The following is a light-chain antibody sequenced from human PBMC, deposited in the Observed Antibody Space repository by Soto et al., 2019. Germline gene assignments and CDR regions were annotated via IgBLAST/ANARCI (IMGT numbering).Light chain of an antibody. CDR1: QSIGRY. CDR2: DVS. J-gene: IGKJ2*01. Sequence: DIQMTQSPSSLSASVGDRLSVTCRASQSIGRYLNWYQQKAGKAPKLLIYDVSTLQTGVPSRFSGRESGTDFTLTISGLQPEDFATYYCQQSFTAPRTFGQGTKLEIQ. CDR3: QQSFTAPRT. V-gene: IGKV1-39*01.